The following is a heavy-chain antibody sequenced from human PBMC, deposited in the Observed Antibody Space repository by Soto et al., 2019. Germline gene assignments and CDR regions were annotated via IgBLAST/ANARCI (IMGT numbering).Heavy chain of an antibody. V-gene: IGHV3-74*01. CDR1: GFTFDRYW. Sequence: PGGSLRLSCAASGFTFDRYWMQWVRQAPGKGLVWVSRIKSDGSYTNYADSVKGRFTISRDNAKNTLFLQMNSLGAEDTAVYYCATGGSGYFTYWGQGT. CDR2: IKSDGSYT. D-gene: IGHD3-22*01. CDR3: ATGGSGYFTY. J-gene: IGHJ4*02.